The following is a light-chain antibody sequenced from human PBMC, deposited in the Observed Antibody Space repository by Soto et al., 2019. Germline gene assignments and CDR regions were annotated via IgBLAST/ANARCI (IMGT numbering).Light chain of an antibody. J-gene: IGKJ5*01. CDR3: QQHYQWPIT. V-gene: IGKV3D-15*01. CDR1: QSVRSN. CDR2: RIS. Sequence: DIVLTQSPGTLSLSPGERATLSCRASQSVRSNLAWYQQKPGQAPRLLIYRISTRATGIPARFSGSGSGTEFTLTINSLQSEDFAVYYCQQHYQWPITFGQGTRLEIK.